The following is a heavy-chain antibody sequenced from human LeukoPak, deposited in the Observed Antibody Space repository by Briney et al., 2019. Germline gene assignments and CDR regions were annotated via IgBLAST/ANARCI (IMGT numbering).Heavy chain of an antibody. CDR2: ISDSGGSA. D-gene: IGHD3-3*01. V-gene: IGHV3-23*01. Sequence: GGSLRLSCAASGFTFNTYAMSWVRQAPGKGLEWVSAISDSGGSAYYADSVKGRLTISRDNSKNTLYLQMNSLRAEDTAVYYCARDRITIFGVVIDVLGYMDVWGKGTTVTVSS. CDR3: ARDRITIFGVVIDVLGYMDV. CDR1: GFTFNTYA. J-gene: IGHJ6*03.